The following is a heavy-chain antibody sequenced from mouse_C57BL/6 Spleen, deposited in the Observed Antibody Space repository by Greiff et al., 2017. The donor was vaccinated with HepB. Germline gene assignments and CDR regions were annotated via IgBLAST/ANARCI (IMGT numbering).Heavy chain of an antibody. CDR2: IYPGDGDT. CDR3: ARGGYYGSSYCWFAY. D-gene: IGHD1-1*01. J-gene: IGHJ3*01. Sequence: QVQLQQSGAELVKPGASVKISCKASGYAFSSYWMNWVKQRPGKGLEWIGQIYPGDGDTNYNGKFKGKATLTADKSSSTAYMQLSSLTSEDSAVYCCARGGYYGSSYCWFAYWGQGTLVTVSA. V-gene: IGHV1-80*01. CDR1: GYAFSSYW.